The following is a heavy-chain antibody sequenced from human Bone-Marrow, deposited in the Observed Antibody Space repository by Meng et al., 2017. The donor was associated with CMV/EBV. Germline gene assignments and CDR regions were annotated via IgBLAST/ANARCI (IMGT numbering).Heavy chain of an antibody. CDR2: IIPIFGTA. D-gene: IGHD3-16*01. Sequence: KVSGKASGGTFSSYAISWGRQATGQGLEWMGGIIPIFGTANYAQKFQGRVTITTDESTSTAYMELSSLRSEDTAVYYGAPWGSNWFDPWGQGTLVTVSS. CDR3: APWGSNWFDP. J-gene: IGHJ5*02. CDR1: GGTFSSYA. V-gene: IGHV1-69*05.